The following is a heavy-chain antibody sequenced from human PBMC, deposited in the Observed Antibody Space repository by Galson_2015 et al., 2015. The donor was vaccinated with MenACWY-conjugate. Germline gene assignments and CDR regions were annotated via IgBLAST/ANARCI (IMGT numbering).Heavy chain of an antibody. CDR2: ISHDGSVT. CDR3: TRGSDGYGRFDS. D-gene: IGHD5-24*01. V-gene: IGHV3-74*01. J-gene: IGHJ5*01. Sequence: ALRLPPAASAVTANHYWRYCGRQAPGEGVVWVSRISHDGSVTNYADSVKGRFTISRDNAKNTLYLRMNSLRGADTAVYYCTRGSDGYGRFDSWGQGTLVTVSS. CDR1: AVTANHYW.